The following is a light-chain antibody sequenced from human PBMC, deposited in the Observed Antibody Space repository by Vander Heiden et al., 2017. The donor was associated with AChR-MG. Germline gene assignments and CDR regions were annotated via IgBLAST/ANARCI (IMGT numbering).Light chain of an antibody. J-gene: IGLJ1*01. CDR2: GNS. CDR3: QSYDSSMSGYV. CDR1: SSNIGAVYD. V-gene: IGLV1-40*01. Sequence: QSLLTQPPSVSAAPGQRVTISCTGSSSNIGAVYDVHWYQQLPGTAPKLIIYGNSNRPSGVPDRFSGSKSGTSASLAITGLQAEDEADYYCQSYDSSMSGYVFGTGTKVTVL.